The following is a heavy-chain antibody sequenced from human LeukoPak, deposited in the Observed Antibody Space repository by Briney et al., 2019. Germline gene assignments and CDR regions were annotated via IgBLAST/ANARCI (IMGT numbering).Heavy chain of an antibody. Sequence: SETLSLTCAVSADSFSSHYWTWIRQPPGKGLEWIGYISYIGYTNYNPSLKSRVTISVDTSKNQFSLKMSSVTAADTAVYYCASSYYYAFDLWGRGTLVTVSP. V-gene: IGHV4-59*08. CDR1: ADSFSSHY. CDR3: ASSYYYAFDL. D-gene: IGHD3-10*01. CDR2: ISYIGYT. J-gene: IGHJ2*01.